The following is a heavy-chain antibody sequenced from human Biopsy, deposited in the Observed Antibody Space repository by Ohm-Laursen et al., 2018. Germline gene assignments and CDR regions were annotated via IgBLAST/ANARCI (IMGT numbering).Heavy chain of an antibody. D-gene: IGHD1-14*01. J-gene: IGHJ5*02. V-gene: IGHV4-4*07. CDR1: GGSLSSYS. CDR2: IYTSGIT. Sequence: ALSLTCTVSGGSLSSYSWSWIRQPAGKGLEWIGQIYTSGITNYNPSLKSRVTMSVDTSKNKFSLRVSSVTAADTAVYYCARDRDRRGWFDPWGQGTLVTVSS. CDR3: ARDRDRRGWFDP.